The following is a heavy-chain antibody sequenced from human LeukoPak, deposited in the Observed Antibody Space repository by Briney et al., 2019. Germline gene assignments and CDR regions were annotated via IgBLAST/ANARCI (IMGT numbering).Heavy chain of an antibody. Sequence: SETLSLTCTVSGGSISSSSYYWGWIRQPPGKGLEWIGSIYYSGSTYYNPSLKSRVTISVDTSKNQFSLKLSSVTAADTAVYYCASLRRYYYDSRPTHYFDYWGQGTLVTVSS. D-gene: IGHD3-22*01. J-gene: IGHJ4*02. V-gene: IGHV4-39*07. CDR3: ASLRRYYYDSRPTHYFDY. CDR2: IYYSGST. CDR1: GGSISSSSYY.